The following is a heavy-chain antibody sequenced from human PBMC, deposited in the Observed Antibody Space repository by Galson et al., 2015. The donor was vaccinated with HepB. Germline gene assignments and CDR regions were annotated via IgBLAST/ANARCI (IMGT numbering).Heavy chain of an antibody. CDR2: ISYDGINK. J-gene: IGHJ5*02. Sequence: SLRLSCAASGFTFNAYARHWVRQAPGEGLEWVAVISYDGINKYHADSVKGRFTISRDNSKNTLYLQMKSLRTEDTAIYYCARDNDHSILKNNWFDPWGQGTLVTVAS. CDR1: GFTFNAYA. D-gene: IGHD1-1*01. V-gene: IGHV3-30*04. CDR3: ARDNDHSILKNNWFDP.